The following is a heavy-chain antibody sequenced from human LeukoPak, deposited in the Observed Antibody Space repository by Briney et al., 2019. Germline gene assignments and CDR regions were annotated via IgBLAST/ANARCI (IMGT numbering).Heavy chain of an antibody. D-gene: IGHD5-18*01. CDR3: ARDCGYSYGGWFDP. Sequence: SETLSLTCTVSGGSISSYYWSWIRQPPGKGLEWIGYIYYSGSTNYNPSLKSRVIISVDTSKNQFSLKLSSVTAADTAVYYCARDCGYSYGGWFDPWGQGTLVTVSS. J-gene: IGHJ5*02. CDR2: IYYSGST. V-gene: IGHV4-59*01. CDR1: GGSISSYY.